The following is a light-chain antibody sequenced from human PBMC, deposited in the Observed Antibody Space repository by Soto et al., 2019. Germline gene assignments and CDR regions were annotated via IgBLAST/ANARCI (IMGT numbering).Light chain of an antibody. CDR3: SSYTSSSTLVV. J-gene: IGLJ2*01. Sequence: QSARAQPASVSGSLGQSITISCTGTSSDLGDNYVSWYQQHPGKAPKLIIYDVINRPSGVSNRFSGSKSGNTASLTISGLQAEDESDYYCSSYTSSSTLVVFGGGTKLTVL. CDR1: SSDLGDNY. CDR2: DVI. V-gene: IGLV2-14*01.